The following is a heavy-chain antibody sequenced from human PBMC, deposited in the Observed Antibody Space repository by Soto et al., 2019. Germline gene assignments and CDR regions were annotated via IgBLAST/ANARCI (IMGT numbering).Heavy chain of an antibody. V-gene: IGHV3-23*01. CDR1: GFTFSSYA. CDR3: AKAYYSDNTGSHFDF. Sequence: GGSLRLSCAASGFTFSSYAMSWVRQAPGKGLEWVSGISGSGGSTYYADSVKGRFTISRDNSKNTLYLQMNSLTSDDTAFYFCAKAYYSDNTGSHFDFWGQAILVTVSS. CDR2: ISGSGGST. J-gene: IGHJ4*02. D-gene: IGHD3-22*01.